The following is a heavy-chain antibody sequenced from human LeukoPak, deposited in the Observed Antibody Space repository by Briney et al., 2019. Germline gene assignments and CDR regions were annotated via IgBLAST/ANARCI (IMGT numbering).Heavy chain of an antibody. Sequence: GGSLRLSCAASGFTSSSYALNWVRQAPGKGLEWVATVSGSGDRMYHADSVKGRFTISRDNSKNTIYLQMNSLRAEDTALYYCAKAAAAPGFDLWGQGTLVTVSS. V-gene: IGHV3-23*01. D-gene: IGHD6-13*01. J-gene: IGHJ4*02. CDR2: VSGSGDRM. CDR3: AKAAAAPGFDL. CDR1: GFTSSSYA.